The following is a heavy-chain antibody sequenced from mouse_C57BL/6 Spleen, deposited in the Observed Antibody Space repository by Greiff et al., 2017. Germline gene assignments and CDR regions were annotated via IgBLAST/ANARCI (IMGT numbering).Heavy chain of an antibody. CDR1: GYTFTSYW. D-gene: IGHD4-1*01. CDR3: AINWDLYYFDY. J-gene: IGHJ2*01. V-gene: IGHV1-61*01. CDR2: IYPSDSET. Sequence: VQLQQPGAELVRPGSSVKLSCKASGYTFTSYWMDWVKQRPGQGLEWIGNIYPSDSETHYNQKFKDKATLTVDKSSSTAYMQLSSLTSEDSAVYYCAINWDLYYFDYWGQGTTLTVSS.